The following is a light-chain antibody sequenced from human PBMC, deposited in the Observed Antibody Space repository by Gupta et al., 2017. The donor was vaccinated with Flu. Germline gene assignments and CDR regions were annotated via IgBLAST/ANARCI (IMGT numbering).Light chain of an antibody. CDR2: SDT. CDR3: QVCDSSSDVV. Sequence: TAQMARITCGGDNIASKTVHWHQQKTGQDPVLVIYSDTDWPSGIPERFSGSNPGNTATLTISRIEAGDEADYYCQVCDSSSDVVFGGGTKLTVL. CDR1: NIASKT. J-gene: IGLJ2*01. V-gene: IGLV3-12*02.